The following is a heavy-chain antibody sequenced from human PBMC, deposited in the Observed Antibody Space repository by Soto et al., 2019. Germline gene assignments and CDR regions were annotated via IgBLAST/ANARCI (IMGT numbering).Heavy chain of an antibody. CDR2: ISSSSSTI. D-gene: IGHD6-19*01. J-gene: IGHJ4*02. Sequence: EVQLVESGGGLVQPGGSLRLSCAASGFTFSSYSMNWVRQAPGKGLEWVSYISSSSSTIYYADSVKGRFTISRDNAKNSLYLQMNSLRAEDTAVYYCARDRSSGWKDYWGQGTLVTVSS. CDR1: GFTFSSYS. CDR3: ARDRSSGWKDY. V-gene: IGHV3-48*01.